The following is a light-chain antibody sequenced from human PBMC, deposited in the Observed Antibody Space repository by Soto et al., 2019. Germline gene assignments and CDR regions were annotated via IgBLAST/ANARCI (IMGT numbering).Light chain of an antibody. CDR3: QQYGNSPRT. CDR2: GAS. CDR1: QSVRNSY. J-gene: IGKJ1*01. V-gene: IGKV3-20*01. Sequence: EIVLTQSPGTLSLSPGERATLSCRASQSVRNSYLAWYQQKPGQAPRLLISGASSRTTGIPDRFSGSGSGTDFTLTISRLEPEDFAVYYCQQYGNSPRTFGQRTKVDI.